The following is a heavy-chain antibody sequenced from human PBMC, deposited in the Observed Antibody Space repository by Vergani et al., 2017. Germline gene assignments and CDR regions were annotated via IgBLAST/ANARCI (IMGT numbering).Heavy chain of an antibody. CDR2: INTNGDYT. J-gene: IGHJ5*01. D-gene: IGHD1-1*01. CDR3: AKGGWNYWCDS. CDR1: GFSFTTYA. Sequence: EVKLLESGGDLVQPGGSLRLSCAASGFSFTTYAMSWVRQAPGKGLEWVSTINTNGDYTRYGDSVKGRFTISRDNSMSTLYLEMISLRAGDTAIYYCAKGGWNYWCDSCGQGTLVSVS. V-gene: IGHV3-23*01.